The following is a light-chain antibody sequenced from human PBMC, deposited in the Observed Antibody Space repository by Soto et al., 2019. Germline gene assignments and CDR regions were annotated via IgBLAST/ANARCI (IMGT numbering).Light chain of an antibody. CDR3: KQSYNAQWT. V-gene: IGKV1-39*01. Sequence: IQVSPSPSSLSESGGERVTITCRASQSISSYLNRYQQKPGKAPKLLIYAASSLQSGVLSRCSGSGSGTDFTLTISTLQLEDFATYYCKQSYNAQWTFGQGTKVDIK. J-gene: IGKJ1*01. CDR2: AAS. CDR1: QSISSY.